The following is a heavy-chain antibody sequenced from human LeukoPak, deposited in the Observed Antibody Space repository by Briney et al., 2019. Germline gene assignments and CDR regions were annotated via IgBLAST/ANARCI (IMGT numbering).Heavy chain of an antibody. J-gene: IGHJ6*03. CDR1: GFTFSSYS. Sequence: GGSLRLSCAASGFTFSSYSMNWVRQAPGKGLEGVSYISSSSSIIYYADSGKVRFTISRDNAKNSLYLKMNSLRAENTAVYYCARERGGTVTTRDYYYMDVWGKGTTVTVSS. CDR2: ISSSSSII. CDR3: ARERGGTVTTRDYYYMDV. V-gene: IGHV3-48*01. D-gene: IGHD4-17*01.